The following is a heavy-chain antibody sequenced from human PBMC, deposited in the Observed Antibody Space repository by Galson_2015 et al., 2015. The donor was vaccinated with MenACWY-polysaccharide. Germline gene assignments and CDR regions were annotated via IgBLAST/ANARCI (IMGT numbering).Heavy chain of an antibody. Sequence: SLRLSCAASGFTFSSYWMHWVRQAPGKVLVWVSRINSDESSTSYADSVKGRFTISRDNAKNTLYLQMNSLRDEDTAVYYCARASHCANGVCYKGGIDYWGQGTLVTVSS. CDR2: INSDESST. CDR1: GFTFSSYW. D-gene: IGHD2-8*01. J-gene: IGHJ4*02. V-gene: IGHV3-74*01. CDR3: ARASHCANGVCYKGGIDY.